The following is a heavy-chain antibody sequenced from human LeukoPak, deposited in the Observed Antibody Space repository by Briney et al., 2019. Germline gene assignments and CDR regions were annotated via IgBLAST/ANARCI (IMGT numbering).Heavy chain of an antibody. CDR3: AKAWDEWELSLDY. CDR2: ISGSGGST. D-gene: IGHD1-26*01. CDR1: GFTFSSYA. Sequence: GGSLRLSCAASGFTFSSYAMSWVRQAPGKGLEWVSAISGSGGSTYYADSVKGRFTISRDNSKNALYLQMNSLRAEDTAVYYCAKAWDEWELSLDYWGQGTLVTVSS. V-gene: IGHV3-23*01. J-gene: IGHJ4*02.